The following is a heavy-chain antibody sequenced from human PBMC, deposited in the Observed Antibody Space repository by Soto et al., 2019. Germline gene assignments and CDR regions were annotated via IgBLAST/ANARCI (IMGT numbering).Heavy chain of an antibody. Sequence: GGSLRLSCVASGFTFSNAWMSWVRQAPGKGLEWVGRIKSKTDGGTTDYAAPVKGRFTISRDDSKNTLYLQMNSLKTEDTAVYYCTTVKVVPAAIRDYWGQGTLVTVSS. CDR1: GFTFSNAW. D-gene: IGHD2-2*02. CDR3: TTVKVVPAAIRDY. V-gene: IGHV3-15*01. CDR2: IKSKTDGGTT. J-gene: IGHJ4*02.